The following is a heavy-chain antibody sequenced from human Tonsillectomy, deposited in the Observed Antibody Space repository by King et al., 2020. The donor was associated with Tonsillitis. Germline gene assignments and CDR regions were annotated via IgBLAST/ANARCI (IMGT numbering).Heavy chain of an antibody. CDR2: ISSSSSYI. CDR1: GFTFSSYS. Sequence: VQLVESGGGLVKPGGSLRLSCAASGFTFSSYSMNWVRQAPGKGLEWVSSISSSSSYIYYADSVKGRFTISRDNAKNSLYLQMNSLRAEDTAVYYCARDLGRQTSQTYWGQGTLVTVSS. CDR3: ARDLGRQTSQTY. J-gene: IGHJ4*02. V-gene: IGHV3-21*01. D-gene: IGHD3-16*01.